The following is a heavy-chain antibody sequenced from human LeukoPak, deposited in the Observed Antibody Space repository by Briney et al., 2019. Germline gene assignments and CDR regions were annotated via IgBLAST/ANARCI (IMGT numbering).Heavy chain of an antibody. Sequence: GGSLRLSCAASGVNLSPYWMHWVRQAPGKGLVWVSRIKSDGSSTDYADSVKGRFTISRDNAKSTLYLQMNRLRAEEPAVYYCARGPSASGGYGGFDPWGQGTLVTVSS. D-gene: IGHD3-10*01. CDR1: GVNLSPYW. CDR3: ARGPSASGGYGGFDP. V-gene: IGHV3-74*01. CDR2: IKSDGSST. J-gene: IGHJ5*02.